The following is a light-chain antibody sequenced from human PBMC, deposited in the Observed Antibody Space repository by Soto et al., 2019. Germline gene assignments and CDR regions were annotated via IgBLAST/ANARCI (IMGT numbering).Light chain of an antibody. CDR1: SSDVGGYNY. CDR3: SSYTSSSTPQV. Sequence: QPASVSGSPGQSITISCTGTSSDVGGYNYVSWYQQHPGKAPKLMIYDVSNRPSGVSNRFSGSKSGNTASLTISGLQAEDEADYYCSSYTSSSTPQVFGGGTKVTVL. V-gene: IGLV2-14*01. J-gene: IGLJ2*01. CDR2: DVS.